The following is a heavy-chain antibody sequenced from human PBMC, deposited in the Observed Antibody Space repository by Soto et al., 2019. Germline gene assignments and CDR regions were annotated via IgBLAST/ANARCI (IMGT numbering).Heavy chain of an antibody. D-gene: IGHD4-17*01. CDR3: ARALSSGVRADDYGDYIRETCRFDYYYYVDV. CDR2: TYYRSKWYN. V-gene: IGHV6-1*01. CDR1: GDSVSSNSAA. Sequence: PSQTLSLTCAISGDSVSSNSAAWNWIRQSPSRGIEWLGRTYYRSKWYNDYAVSVKSRITINPDTSKNRFSLQLNSVTPEDTAVYYCARALSSGVRADDYGDYIRETCRFDYYYYVDVWGKGTTVTLSS. J-gene: IGHJ6*03.